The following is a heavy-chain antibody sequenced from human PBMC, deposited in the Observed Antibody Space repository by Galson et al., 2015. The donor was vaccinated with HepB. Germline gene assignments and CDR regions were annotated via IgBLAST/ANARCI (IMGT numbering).Heavy chain of an antibody. Sequence: SVKVSCKASGYTFTSYYMHWVRQAPGQGLEWMGIINRSGGSTSYAQKFQGRVTMTRDTSTSTVYMDLSSLRSEDTAVYYCARDLRDCSSASSTYHYYYGMDVWGQGTTVTVSS. D-gene: IGHD2-2*01. CDR1: GYTFTSYY. CDR2: INRSGGST. J-gene: IGHJ6*02. CDR3: ARDLRDCSSASSTYHYYYGMDV. V-gene: IGHV1-46*01.